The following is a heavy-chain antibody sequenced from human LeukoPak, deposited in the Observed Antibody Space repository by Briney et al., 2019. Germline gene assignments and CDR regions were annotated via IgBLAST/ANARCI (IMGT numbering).Heavy chain of an antibody. D-gene: IGHD5-18*01. Sequence: GGSLRLSCAASGFTFSNAYMNWVRQAPGKGLEWVSSINSNSNYIYYADSVKGRFTISRDNAKNSLYLQMNSLRAEDTAVYYCASFVAGHTYYFNYWGQGTLVTVSS. CDR2: INSNSNYI. V-gene: IGHV3-21*01. CDR3: ASFVAGHTYYFNY. CDR1: GFTFSNAY. J-gene: IGHJ4*02.